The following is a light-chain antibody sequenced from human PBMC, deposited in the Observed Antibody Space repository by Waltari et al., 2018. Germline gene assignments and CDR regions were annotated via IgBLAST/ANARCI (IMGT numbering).Light chain of an antibody. CDR1: QSVGDY. J-gene: IGKJ2*02. CDR2: RGS. Sequence: EIVLTQSPGTLSLSPGERATLSCRASQSVGDYLAWYQHIPGQVPRLLICRGSNRAAGCADWFSASGSGTDFTLTSSRLEPEDFAVYYCQQYASLGTFGQGTKLEMK. CDR3: QQYASLGT. V-gene: IGKV3-20*01.